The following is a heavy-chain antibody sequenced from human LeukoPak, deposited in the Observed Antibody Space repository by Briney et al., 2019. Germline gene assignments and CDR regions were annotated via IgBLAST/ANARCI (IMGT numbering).Heavy chain of an antibody. CDR3: AKDTRSYCSSTSCYPFDY. J-gene: IGHJ4*02. V-gene: IGHV3-23*01. D-gene: IGHD2-2*01. Sequence: RLXCAASGFTFSSXAMSWVRQAPGKGLGXVSAISASGGSTYYADSVKGRFTISRDNSKNTPYLQMNSLRAEDTAVYYCAKDTRSYCSSTSCYPFDYWGQGTLVTVSS. CDR1: GFTFSSXA. CDR2: ISASGGST.